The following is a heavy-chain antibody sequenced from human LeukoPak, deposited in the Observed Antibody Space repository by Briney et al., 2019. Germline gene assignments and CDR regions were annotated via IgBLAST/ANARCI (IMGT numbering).Heavy chain of an antibody. Sequence: ASVKVSCKASGYSFTSYYMHWVRQASGQGLEWMGIINPNSGSISYAQKFQGRVTMTRDTSTSTVYMELSSQRSEDTAVYYCARDGEMTTKLYYFDCWGQGTLVTVSS. CDR2: INPNSGSI. V-gene: IGHV1-46*01. D-gene: IGHD5-24*01. CDR3: ARDGEMTTKLYYFDC. J-gene: IGHJ4*02. CDR1: GYSFTSYY.